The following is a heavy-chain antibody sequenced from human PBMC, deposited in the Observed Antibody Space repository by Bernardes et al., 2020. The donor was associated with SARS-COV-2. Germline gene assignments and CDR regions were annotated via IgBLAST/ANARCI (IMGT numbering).Heavy chain of an antibody. Sequence: LSHSLTIAISRDSYSSNSAAWHLLRQSPSRGLEWLGRTYYRFKWYNDYAVSVKSRITINPDTSKNQFSLQLNSVTPEDTAVYYCARDYYYGMDVWGQGTTVTVSS. CDR1: RDSYSSNSAA. CDR3: ARDYYYGMDV. V-gene: IGHV6-1*01. J-gene: IGHJ6*02. CDR2: TYYRFKWYN.